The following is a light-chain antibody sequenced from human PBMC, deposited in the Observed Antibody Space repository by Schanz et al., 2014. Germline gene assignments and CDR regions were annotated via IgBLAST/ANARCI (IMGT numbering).Light chain of an antibody. CDR3: QQIYNSPRT. CDR1: PAISSY. V-gene: IGKV1-39*01. J-gene: IGKJ1*01. Sequence: IQLTQSPSSLSASIGDRVTLSCRASPAISSYLAWYQQKPGKAPKLLIYAASTLQPGVPSRFSGSGSGTDFSLTINSLQPEDFATYYCQQIYNSPRTFGQGTKVEIK. CDR2: AAS.